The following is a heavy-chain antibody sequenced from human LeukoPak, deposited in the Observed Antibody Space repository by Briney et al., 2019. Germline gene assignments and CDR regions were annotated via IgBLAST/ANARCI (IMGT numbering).Heavy chain of an antibody. D-gene: IGHD3-22*01. Sequence: SETLSLTCTVSGGSISSYYWSWIRQPPGKGLEWIGYIYYSGSTNYNPSLKSRVTISVDTSKNQFSLKLSSVTAADTAVYYCAREYYYDSSGYLAFDIWGQGTMVTVSS. CDR2: IYYSGST. V-gene: IGHV4-59*01. CDR3: AREYYYDSSGYLAFDI. J-gene: IGHJ3*02. CDR1: GGSISSYY.